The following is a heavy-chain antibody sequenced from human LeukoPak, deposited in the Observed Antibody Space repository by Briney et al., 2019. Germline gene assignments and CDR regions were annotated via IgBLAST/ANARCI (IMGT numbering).Heavy chain of an antibody. CDR2: IKQDGSQK. J-gene: IGHJ4*02. Sequence: GGSLRLSCAASGFSFSSYWMSWVRQAPGKGPEWVANIKQDGSQKYYMDSVKGRFTISRDNAQNSLYLQMNSLRVEDTAVYYCVRALGTGSYWGQGTLVTVSP. V-gene: IGHV3-7*03. CDR3: VRALGTGSY. D-gene: IGHD3-9*01. CDR1: GFSFSSYW.